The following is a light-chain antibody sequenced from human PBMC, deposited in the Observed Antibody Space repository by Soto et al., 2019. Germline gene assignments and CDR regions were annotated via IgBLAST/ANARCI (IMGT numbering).Light chain of an antibody. CDR2: AAS. V-gene: IGKV1-27*01. Sequence: DIQITQSPSALSAYARPSVTITFRSSQGIANYLAWYQQKPGQVPKLLIYAASTLQSGVPSRFSGSGSGTDFTLTISSLRTEDVATYYCQKYYSSRWTFGKGTKVDIK. CDR3: QKYYSSRWT. CDR1: QGIANY. J-gene: IGKJ1*01.